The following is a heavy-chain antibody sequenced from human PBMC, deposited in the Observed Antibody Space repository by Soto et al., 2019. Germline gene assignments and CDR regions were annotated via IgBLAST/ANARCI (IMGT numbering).Heavy chain of an antibody. CDR3: ALEDYYDSKRQGYFPH. J-gene: IGHJ1*01. CDR2: IYHTGIT. Sequence: SETLSLTCVVSGGSISSSYWWSWVRQSPGKGLEWIGEIYHTGITNYNPSLKSRVNISVDKSNNQFSLMLHSVTAADTAVYYCALEDYYDSKRQGYFPHWGQGTLVTVSS. D-gene: IGHD3-22*01. CDR1: GGSISSSYW. V-gene: IGHV4-4*02.